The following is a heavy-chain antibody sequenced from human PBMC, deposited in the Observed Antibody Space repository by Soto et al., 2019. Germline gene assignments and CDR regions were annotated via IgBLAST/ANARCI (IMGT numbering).Heavy chain of an antibody. CDR2: ISSSSSSI. V-gene: IGHV3-48*02. D-gene: IGHD3-3*01. Sequence: GGSLRLSCGASGFTFSSYSMNWVRQAPGKGLEWVSYISSSSSSIYYADSVKGRFTISRDNAKDSLHLQMNSLRDEDTAVYYCARDRAIFGVDPESFQHWGQGTLVTVSS. CDR1: GFTFSSYS. J-gene: IGHJ1*01. CDR3: ARDRAIFGVDPESFQH.